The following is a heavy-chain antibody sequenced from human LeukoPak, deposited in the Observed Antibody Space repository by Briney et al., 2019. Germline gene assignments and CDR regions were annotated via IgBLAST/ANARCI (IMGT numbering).Heavy chain of an antibody. Sequence: SETLSLTCTVSGGSISSYYWSWIRQPPGKGLEWIGYIYYSGSTNYNPSLKSRVTISVDTSKDQFSLKLSSVTAADTAVYYCARRLGSSSGWFDPWGQGTLVTVSS. CDR2: IYYSGST. CDR1: GGSISSYY. J-gene: IGHJ5*02. D-gene: IGHD6-6*01. CDR3: ARRLGSSSGWFDP. V-gene: IGHV4-59*08.